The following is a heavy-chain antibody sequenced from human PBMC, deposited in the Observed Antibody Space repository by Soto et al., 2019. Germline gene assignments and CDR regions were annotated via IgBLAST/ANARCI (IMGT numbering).Heavy chain of an antibody. J-gene: IGHJ4*02. CDR2: INHSGST. V-gene: IGHV4-34*01. Sequence: PSETLSLTCAVYGGSFSGYYWSWIRQPPGKGLEWIGEINHSGSTNYNPSLKSRVTISVDTSKNQFSLKLSSVTAADTAVYYCARVTSTEMATIQGIFDYWGQGTRVTVSS. D-gene: IGHD5-12*01. CDR1: GGSFSGYY. CDR3: ARVTSTEMATIQGIFDY.